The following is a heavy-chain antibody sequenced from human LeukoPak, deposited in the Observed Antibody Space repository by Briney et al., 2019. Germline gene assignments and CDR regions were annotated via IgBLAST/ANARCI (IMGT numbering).Heavy chain of an antibody. CDR1: GGSISSSSYY. D-gene: IGHD3-22*01. J-gene: IGHJ4*02. Sequence: SETLSLTCTVSGGSISSSSYYWGWIRQPPGKGLEWIGSIYYSGSTYYNPSLKSRVTISVDTSKNQFSLKLSSVTAADTAVYYCARDRGYYYDSSGYWLFDYWGQGTLVTVSS. CDR2: IYYSGST. V-gene: IGHV4-39*07. CDR3: ARDRGYYYDSSGYWLFDY.